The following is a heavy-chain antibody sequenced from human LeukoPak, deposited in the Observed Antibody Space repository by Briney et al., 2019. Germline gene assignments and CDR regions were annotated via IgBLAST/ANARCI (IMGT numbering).Heavy chain of an antibody. D-gene: IGHD2-2*01. CDR3: AKTHNIVVVPAGGMDV. CDR2: IRYDGSDK. J-gene: IGHJ6*04. CDR1: GFTFSSYG. Sequence: GGSLRLSCAASGFTFSSYGMHWVRQAPGKGLEWVAFIRYDGSDKYYADSVKGRFTISRDNSKNTLYLQMNSLRAEDTAVYYCAKTHNIVVVPAGGMDVWGKGTTVTVSS. V-gene: IGHV3-30*02.